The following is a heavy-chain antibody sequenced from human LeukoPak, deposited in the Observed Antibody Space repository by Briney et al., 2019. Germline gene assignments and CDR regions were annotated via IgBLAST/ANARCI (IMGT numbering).Heavy chain of an antibody. CDR1: GFTFSTYS. J-gene: IGHJ4*02. V-gene: IGHV3-48*02. D-gene: IGHD3-22*01. CDR3: ARSGYYDTSGYYYGF. CDR2: ISSNSRSI. Sequence: GGSLRLSCAASGFTFSTYSMNWVRQAPGKGLEWVSAISSNSRSIYYAESVKGRFTISRDNAKNSLYLQMNSVRDEDTAVYYCARSGYYDTSGYYYGFWGQGTLVAVSP.